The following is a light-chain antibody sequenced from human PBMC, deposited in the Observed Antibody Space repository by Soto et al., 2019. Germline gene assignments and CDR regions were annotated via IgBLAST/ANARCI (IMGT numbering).Light chain of an antibody. CDR2: EVS. J-gene: IGLJ1*01. Sequence: QSALTQPASASGSPGQSITISCTGTSSDVGGYNYVSWYQQHPGKAPKLMIYEVSNRPSGVSNRFSGSKSGNTASLTISGLQAEDEGDYYCSSYTSSSTPYVFGTGTKVTVL. V-gene: IGLV2-14*01. CDR3: SSYTSSSTPYV. CDR1: SSDVGGYNY.